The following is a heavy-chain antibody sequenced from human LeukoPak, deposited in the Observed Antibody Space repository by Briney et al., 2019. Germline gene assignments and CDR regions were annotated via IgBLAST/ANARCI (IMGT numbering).Heavy chain of an antibody. CDR3: ARDDFLQYFDY. CDR2: IYHSGST. CDR1: AYSISSGYY. D-gene: IGHD3/OR15-3a*01. Sequence: SETLFLTCTVSAYSISSGYYWGWIRQPPGKGLEWIGSIYHSGSTYYSPSLKSRITISVDTSKNQFSLKLSSVTAADTAVYYCARDDFLQYFDYWGQGTLVTVSS. J-gene: IGHJ4*02. V-gene: IGHV4-38-2*02.